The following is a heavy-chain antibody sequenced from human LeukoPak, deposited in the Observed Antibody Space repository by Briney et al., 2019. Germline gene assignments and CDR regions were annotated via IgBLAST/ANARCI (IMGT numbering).Heavy chain of an antibody. CDR3: SKIGIGYCSGGSCYPFDY. D-gene: IGHD2-15*01. Sequence: GGSLRLSCAASGFTFSSYGMHWVRQAPGKGLEWAAFIRYDGSNKYYADSVKGRFTISRDNSKNTLYLQMNSLRAEGTAVYYCSKIGIGYCSGGSCYPFDYWGQGTLVTVSS. V-gene: IGHV3-30*02. J-gene: IGHJ4*02. CDR1: GFTFSSYG. CDR2: IRYDGSNK.